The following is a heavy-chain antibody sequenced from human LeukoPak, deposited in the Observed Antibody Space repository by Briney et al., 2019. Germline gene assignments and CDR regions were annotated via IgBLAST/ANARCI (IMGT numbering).Heavy chain of an antibody. CDR1: GGSISSNY. D-gene: IGHD3-10*01. Sequence: SETLSLTCTVSGGSISSNYWSWIRQPPGRGLEWIGYGHYSGSTNYNSSLKSRVTISVDTSKNQFSLKLTSVTAADTAVYYCARGHYYYGSGSYYMLPYYYYGMDVWGQGTTVTVSS. CDR3: ARGHYYYGSGSYYMLPYYYYGMDV. CDR2: GHYSGST. J-gene: IGHJ6*02. V-gene: IGHV4-59*12.